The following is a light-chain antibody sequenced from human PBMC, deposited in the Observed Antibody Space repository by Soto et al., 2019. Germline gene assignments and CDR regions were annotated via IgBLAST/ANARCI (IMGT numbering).Light chain of an antibody. CDR1: SGHSSYA. V-gene: IGLV4-69*01. J-gene: IGLJ2*01. CDR3: QTWGTGIHVV. Sequence: QPVLPQSPSASASLGASVKLTCTLRSGHSSYAIAWHQQQPEKGPRYLMKLDSDGSHTKGDAIPDRFSGSSSGAERYLTISSLQSEDEADYYCQTWGTGIHVVFGGGTKLTVL. CDR2: LDSDGSH.